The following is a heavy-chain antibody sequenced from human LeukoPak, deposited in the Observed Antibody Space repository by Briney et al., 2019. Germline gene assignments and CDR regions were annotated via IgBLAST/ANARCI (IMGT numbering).Heavy chain of an antibody. J-gene: IGHJ5*02. V-gene: IGHV3-7*01. CDR2: IKDDGTGK. Sequence: PGGSLRLSCVASGFSFSTYWMHWVRQAPGKGLEWVANIKDDGTGKYYVDSVKGRFTISRDNAKNSLYLQMNSLRAEDTAVYYCARGPPLFDPWGQGTLVAVSS. CDR1: GFSFSTYW. CDR3: ARGPPLFDP.